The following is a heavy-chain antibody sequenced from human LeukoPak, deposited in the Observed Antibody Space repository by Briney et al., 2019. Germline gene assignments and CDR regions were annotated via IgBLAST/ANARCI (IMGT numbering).Heavy chain of an antibody. CDR3: ARDGVDIVATTGPHFDY. CDR2: IYYSGST. D-gene: IGHD5-12*01. J-gene: IGHJ4*02. Sequence: PSETLSLTCTVSGGSISSYYWSWIRQPPGKGLEWIGYIYYSGSTNYNPSLKSRVTISVDTSKNQFSLKLSSVTAADTAVYYCARDGVDIVATTGPHFDYWGQGTLVTVSS. CDR1: GGSISSYY. V-gene: IGHV4-59*12.